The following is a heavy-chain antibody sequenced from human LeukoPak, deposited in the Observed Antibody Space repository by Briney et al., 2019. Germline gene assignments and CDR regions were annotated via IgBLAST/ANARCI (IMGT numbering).Heavy chain of an antibody. CDR3: ATEGYYDSSGYYSDY. CDR1: GYTFSSYD. Sequence: EASVKVSCKASGYTFSSYDINWVRQATGQGLEWMGWMNPNSGNTGYAQKFQGRVNMTRNTSISTAYMELSSLRSEDTAVYYCATEGYYDSSGYYSDYWGQGTLVTVSS. CDR2: MNPNSGNT. D-gene: IGHD3-22*01. V-gene: IGHV1-8*01. J-gene: IGHJ4*02.